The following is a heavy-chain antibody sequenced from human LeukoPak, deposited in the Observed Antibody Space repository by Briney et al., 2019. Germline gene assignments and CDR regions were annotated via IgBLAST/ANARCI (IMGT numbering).Heavy chain of an antibody. CDR2: ISGSGGDT. V-gene: IGHV3-23*01. CDR3: AKEMLRNNWYYFHY. J-gene: IGHJ4*02. CDR1: GFTFSSYA. Sequence: GGSLRLSCAASGFTFSSYAMSWVRQAPGKGLEWVSAISGSGGDTYYADSVKGRFTISRDNSKNTLYLQMNSLRVEDTAVYYCAKEMLRNNWYYFHYWGQGTLVTVSS. D-gene: IGHD1-1*01.